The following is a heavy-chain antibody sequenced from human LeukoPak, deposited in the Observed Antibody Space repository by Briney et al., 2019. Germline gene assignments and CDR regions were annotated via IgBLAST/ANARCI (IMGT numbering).Heavy chain of an antibody. CDR2: IIPIFGTA. V-gene: IGHV1-69*06. CDR1: GGTFSSYA. J-gene: IGHJ4*02. CDR3: ARDQWAGRTMVRGGFDY. D-gene: IGHD3-10*01. Sequence: ASVKVSCKASGGTFSSYAISWVRQAPGQGLEWMGGIIPIFGTANYAQKFQGRVTITADKSTSTAYMELSSLRSEDTAVYYCARDQWAGRTMVRGGFDYWGQGTLVTVSS.